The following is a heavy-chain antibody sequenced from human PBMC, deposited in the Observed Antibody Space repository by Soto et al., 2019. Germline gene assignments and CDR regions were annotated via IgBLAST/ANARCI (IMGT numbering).Heavy chain of an antibody. CDR1: GFSLSSRGVA. D-gene: IGHD5-12*01. Sequence: QITLKESGPTLVKPTQTLTLTCTFSGFSLSSRGVAVGWIRQPPGEALDWLALTFWDDEKRYSPSLKTRLTVYKDTSKNQVALIMTNMDPVDTGTYYCARRYESRHWYFDSWGQGALVTVSA. J-gene: IGHJ4*02. CDR2: TFWDDEK. CDR3: ARRYESRHWYFDS. V-gene: IGHV2-5*02.